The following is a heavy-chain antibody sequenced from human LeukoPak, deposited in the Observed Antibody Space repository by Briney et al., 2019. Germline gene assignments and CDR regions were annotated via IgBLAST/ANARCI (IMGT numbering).Heavy chain of an antibody. Sequence: PGGSLRLSCAASGFTFSDYYMSWIRQAPGKGLEWVAVISYDGSNKYYADSVKGRFTISRDNSKNTLYLQMNSLRAEDTAVYYCARDRAARRKVGYDYYYYMDVWGKGTTVTVSS. CDR2: ISYDGSNK. D-gene: IGHD6-6*01. CDR3: ARDRAARRKVGYDYYYYMDV. J-gene: IGHJ6*03. V-gene: IGHV3-30-3*01. CDR1: GFTFSDYY.